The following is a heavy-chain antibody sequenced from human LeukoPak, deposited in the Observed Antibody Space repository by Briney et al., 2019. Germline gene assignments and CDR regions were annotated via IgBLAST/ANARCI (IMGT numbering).Heavy chain of an antibody. V-gene: IGHV1-46*01. J-gene: IGHJ1*01. CDR1: GYTFTSYY. CDR3: ASGYCSSTSCYDVGEYFQR. CDR2: INPSGGST. Sequence: ASVKVSCKASGYTFTSYYMHWVRQAPGQGLEWMGIINPSGGSTSYAQKFQGRVTMTRDTSTSTVYMELSSLRSEDTAVYYCASGYCSSTSCYDVGEYFQRWGQGTLVTVSS. D-gene: IGHD2-2*01.